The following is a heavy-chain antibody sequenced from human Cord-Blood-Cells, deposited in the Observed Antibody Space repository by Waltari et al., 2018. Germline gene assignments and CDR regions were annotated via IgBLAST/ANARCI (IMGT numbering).Heavy chain of an antibody. CDR3: ARDRLGAPYYYGMDV. CDR1: GSTFTGYY. CDR2: INPNSGGT. D-gene: IGHD1-26*01. J-gene: IGHJ6*02. V-gene: IGHV1-2*02. Sequence: QVQLVQSGAEVKKPGASVKVSCKASGSTFTGYYMHSVRQAPGQGLEWMGWINPNSGGTNYAQKFQGRVTMTRDTSISTAYMELSRLRSDDTAVYYCARDRLGAPYYYGMDVWGQGTTVTVSS.